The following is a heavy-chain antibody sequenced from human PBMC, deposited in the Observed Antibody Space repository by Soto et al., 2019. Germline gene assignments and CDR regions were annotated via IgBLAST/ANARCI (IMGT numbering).Heavy chain of an antibody. CDR3: AKGYSSGWYAFDI. V-gene: IGHV3-9*01. D-gene: IGHD6-19*01. CDR1: GFTFAYYA. J-gene: IGHJ3*02. CDR2: ISWNSGSI. Sequence: GGSLELSCAASGFTFAYYAMHWFRPAPGKGLEWVSGISWNSGSIGYADSVKGRFTISIDNAKNSLYLQMNSLRAEDTALYYCAKGYSSGWYAFDIWGQGTMVTVSS.